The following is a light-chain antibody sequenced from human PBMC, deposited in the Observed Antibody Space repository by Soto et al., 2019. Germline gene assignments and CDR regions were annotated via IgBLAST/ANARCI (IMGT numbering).Light chain of an antibody. J-gene: IGLJ1*01. CDR2: SNN. V-gene: IGLV1-44*01. CDR1: SSNIGSNT. Sequence: QCVLTQQPSASGTPGQRVTISCSGSSSNIGSNTVNWYQQLPGTAPKLLIYSNNQRPSGVPDRFSGSKSGTSASLAISGLQSEDEADYYCAAWDDSLNGFYVFGTGTKVTVL. CDR3: AAWDDSLNGFYV.